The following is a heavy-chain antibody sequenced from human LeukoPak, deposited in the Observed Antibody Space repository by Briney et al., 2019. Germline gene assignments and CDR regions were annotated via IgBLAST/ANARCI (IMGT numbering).Heavy chain of an antibody. CDR2: IYHSGST. J-gene: IGHJ4*02. CDR1: GGSISSSNW. Sequence: SGTLSLSCAVSGGSISSSNWWSWVRQTPGKGLEWIGEIYHSGSTNYNPSLKSRVTISVDKSKNQFSLKLSSVTAADTAVYYCARAYCSSTSCYAGVDYWGQGTLVTVSS. D-gene: IGHD2-2*01. V-gene: IGHV4-4*02. CDR3: ARAYCSSTSCYAGVDY.